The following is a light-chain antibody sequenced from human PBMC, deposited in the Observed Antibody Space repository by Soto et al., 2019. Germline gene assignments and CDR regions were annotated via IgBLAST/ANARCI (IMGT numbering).Light chain of an antibody. CDR3: ASYRSANTLVV. Sequence: QSVLAQPASVSGSPGQSITISCTGTSRDIGNYNYVSWYQHHPGKAPKLMIYEVTSRPSGVSDRSSGSKSGMTASLTISGLQPEDEADYFCASYRSANTLVVFGTGTKVTVL. J-gene: IGLJ1*01. V-gene: IGLV2-14*01. CDR2: EVT. CDR1: SRDIGNYNY.